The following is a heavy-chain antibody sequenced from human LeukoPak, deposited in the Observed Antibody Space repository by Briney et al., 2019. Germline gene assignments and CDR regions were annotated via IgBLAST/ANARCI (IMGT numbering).Heavy chain of an antibody. V-gene: IGHV1-69*06. Sequence: GASVKVSCKASVGTFSSYAISWVRQAPGQGLEWMGGIIPIFGTANYAQKFQGRVTITADKSTSTAYMELSSLRSEDTAVYYCARDLAHYDFWSGKHYYYYMDVWGKGTTVTVSS. CDR1: VGTFSSYA. CDR2: IIPIFGTA. J-gene: IGHJ6*03. CDR3: ARDLAHYDFWSGKHYYYYMDV. D-gene: IGHD3-3*01.